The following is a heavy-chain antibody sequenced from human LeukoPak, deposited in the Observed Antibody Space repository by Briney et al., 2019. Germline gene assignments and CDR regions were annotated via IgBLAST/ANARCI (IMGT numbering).Heavy chain of an antibody. CDR1: GFTFSSYS. J-gene: IGHJ4*02. CDR3: AKDGYDILTGYYGRFDY. D-gene: IGHD3-9*01. V-gene: IGHV3-21*04. Sequence: PGGSLRLSCAASGFTFSSYSMNWVRQAPGKGLEWVSSISSSSSYIYYADSVKGRFTISRDNAKDSLYLQMNSLRAEDTALYYCAKDGYDILTGYYGRFDYWGQGTLVTVSS. CDR2: ISSSSSYI.